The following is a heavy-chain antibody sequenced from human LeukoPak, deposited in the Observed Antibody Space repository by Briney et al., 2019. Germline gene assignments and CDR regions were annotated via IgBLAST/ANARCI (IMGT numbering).Heavy chain of an antibody. CDR3: ARDRDYDFWSGYFDYYYYGMDV. V-gene: IGHV3-23*01. J-gene: IGHJ6*02. D-gene: IGHD3-3*01. CDR1: GFTFYTYA. Sequence: PGGSLRLSCAASGFTFYTYAMTWVRQAPGKGLEWVSSISGSGDNTYYADSVKGRFTVSRDNSKNTLYLQMNSLRAEDTAVYYCARDRDYDFWSGYFDYYYYGMDVWGQGTTVTVSS. CDR2: ISGSGDNT.